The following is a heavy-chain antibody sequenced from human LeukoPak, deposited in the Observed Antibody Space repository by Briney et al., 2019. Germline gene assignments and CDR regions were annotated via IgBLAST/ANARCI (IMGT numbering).Heavy chain of an antibody. V-gene: IGHV3-30*02. J-gene: IGHJ4*02. CDR2: IWYDGSNN. CDR3: AKDKGLISGKYYFDY. CDR1: GFTFSNYA. Sequence: GGSLRLSCAAPGFTFSNYAIHWVRQAPGKGLEWVGFIWYDGSNNYHADSVKGRFTISRDNSKNTVHLQMNSLRAEDTAVYYCAKDKGLISGKYYFDYWGQGALVTVPS. D-gene: IGHD1-26*01.